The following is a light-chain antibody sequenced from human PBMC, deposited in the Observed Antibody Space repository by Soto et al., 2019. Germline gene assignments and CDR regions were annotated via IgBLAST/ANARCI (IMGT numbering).Light chain of an antibody. CDR1: QSVNSNY. Sequence: EIVLTQSPVTLSLSPGGRATLACRASQSVNSNYLVWYQQNPGQAPRLLIYGSSIRATGIPDRFSGSGSGTDFTLTISSLQPDDFATYYCQHYNSYSEAFGQGTKVDIK. J-gene: IGKJ1*01. V-gene: IGKV3-20*01. CDR2: GSS. CDR3: QHYNSYSEA.